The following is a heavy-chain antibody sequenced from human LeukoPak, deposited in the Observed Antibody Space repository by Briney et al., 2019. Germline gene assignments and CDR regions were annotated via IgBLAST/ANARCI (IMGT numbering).Heavy chain of an antibody. CDR3: ARETTVTKGTLDY. Sequence: ASVKVSCKASGGTFSSYAISWVRQAPGQGLEWMGGIIPIFGTANYAQKFQGRVTITADESTSTAYMELSSLRSEDTAVYYCARETTVTKGTLDYWGQGTQVTVSS. D-gene: IGHD4-17*01. CDR2: IIPIFGTA. V-gene: IGHV1-69*13. CDR1: GGTFSSYA. J-gene: IGHJ4*02.